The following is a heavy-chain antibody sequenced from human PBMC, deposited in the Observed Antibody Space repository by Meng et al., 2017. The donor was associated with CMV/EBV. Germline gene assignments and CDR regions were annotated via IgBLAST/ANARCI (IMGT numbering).Heavy chain of an antibody. CDR1: GGIVSSNSVA. CDR2: TYYRSKWYN. J-gene: IGHJ5*02. D-gene: IGHD6-13*01. CDR3: ARDPHSSSWYGWFDP. V-gene: IGHV6-1*01. Sequence: VQRLASGPGQVKPPPPPSLTWAISGGIVSSNSVAWNWIRQSPSRGLEWLGRTYYRSKWYNDYAVSVKSRITINPDTSKNQFSLQLNSVTPEDTAVYYCARDPHSSSWYGWFDPWGQGTLVTVSS.